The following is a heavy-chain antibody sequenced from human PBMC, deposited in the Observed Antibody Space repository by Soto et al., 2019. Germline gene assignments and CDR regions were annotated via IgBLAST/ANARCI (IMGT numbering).Heavy chain of an antibody. J-gene: IGHJ5*02. CDR3: ARANRPITMTYLNWFAP. V-gene: IGHV4-30-2*01. Sequence: TLSLTCAVSGGSISSGAYSWSWIRQPPGKGLEWVGYIYHSGSTYYNPSLKSRVTISVDRSKNRFSLNLNSVTAADTAVYYCARANRPITMTYLNWFAPWGQGTLVTVSS. CDR1: GGSISSGAYS. D-gene: IGHD3-22*01. CDR2: IYHSGST.